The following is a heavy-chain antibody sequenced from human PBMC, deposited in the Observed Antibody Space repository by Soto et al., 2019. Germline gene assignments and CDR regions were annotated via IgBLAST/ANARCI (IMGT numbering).Heavy chain of an antibody. CDR2: IYHSGST. J-gene: IGHJ4*02. V-gene: IGHV4-30-2*01. CDR3: ARENNVLPGGYFDY. D-gene: IGHD3-10*01. CDR1: GAAGSSGGYS. Sequence: PSETLSLTCGVSGAAGSSGGYSWPWIRQVPGKGLEWIGYIYHSGSTYYNPSLKSRVTISVDRSKNQFSLKLSSVTAADTAAYYCARENNVLPGGYFDYWGQGTLVTVSS.